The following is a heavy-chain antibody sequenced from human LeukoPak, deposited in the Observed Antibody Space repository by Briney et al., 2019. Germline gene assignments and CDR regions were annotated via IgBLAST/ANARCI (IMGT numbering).Heavy chain of an antibody. J-gene: IGHJ5*02. V-gene: IGHV3-9*01. Sequence: GGSLRLSCAASGFTFSTYIMNWVRQAPGKGLEWVSGISWNSGSIGYADSVKGRFTISRDNAKNSLYLQMNSLRAEDTALYYCAKEGEFDPWGQGTLVTVSS. D-gene: IGHD3-10*01. CDR2: ISWNSGSI. CDR1: GFTFSTYI. CDR3: AKEGEFDP.